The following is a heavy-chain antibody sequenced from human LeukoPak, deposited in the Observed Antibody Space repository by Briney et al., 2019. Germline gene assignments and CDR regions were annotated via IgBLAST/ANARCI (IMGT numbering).Heavy chain of an antibody. CDR3: ARAVVVIAIWNNPFDY. Sequence: GGSLRLSCAASGFTFSSYSMNWVRQAPGKGLEWVSSISSSSSYIYYADSVKGRFTISRDNAKNSLYLQMNSLRAEDTAVYYCARAVVVIAIWNNPFDYWGQGTLVTVSS. CDR1: GFTFSSYS. J-gene: IGHJ4*02. D-gene: IGHD2-21*01. V-gene: IGHV3-21*01. CDR2: ISSSSSYI.